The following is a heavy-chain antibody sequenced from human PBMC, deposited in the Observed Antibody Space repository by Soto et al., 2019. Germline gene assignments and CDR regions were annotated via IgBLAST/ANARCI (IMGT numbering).Heavy chain of an antibody. CDR1: DGSISSGGYS. CDR2: FYHSGST. V-gene: IGHV4-30-2*01. Sequence: QLQLQESGSGLVKPSQTLSHTCAVSDGSISSGGYSWSWIRQPPGKGLEWIGYFYHSGSTYYNPSLKSRVTISVDRSKNQFSLNLSSVTAADTAVYYCARSLPLVGARGYFDYWGQGTLVTVSS. CDR3: ARSLPLVGARGYFDY. D-gene: IGHD1-26*01. J-gene: IGHJ4*02.